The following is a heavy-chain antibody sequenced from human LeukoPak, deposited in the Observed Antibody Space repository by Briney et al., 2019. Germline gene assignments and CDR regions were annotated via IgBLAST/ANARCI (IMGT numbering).Heavy chain of an antibody. CDR1: GYTFTSYG. V-gene: IGHV1-18*01. CDR2: ISAYNGNT. CDR3: ARSGYCSSTSCYRAWFDP. J-gene: IGHJ5*02. D-gene: IGHD2-2*02. Sequence: ASVKVSCKASGYTFTSYGISWVRQAPGQGLEWMGWISAYNGNTNYAQKLQGRVTMTTGTSTSTAYMELRSLRSDDTAVYYCARSGYCSSTSCYRAWFDPWGQGTLVTVSS.